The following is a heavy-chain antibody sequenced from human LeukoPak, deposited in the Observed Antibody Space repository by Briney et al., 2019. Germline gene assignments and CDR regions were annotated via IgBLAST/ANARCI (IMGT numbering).Heavy chain of an antibody. J-gene: IGHJ4*02. D-gene: IGHD3-9*01. Sequence: GGSLRLSCAASGFTFSSYEMNWVRQAPGKGLEWVSYISSSGTSTIYYADSVKGRFTISRDNAKNSLYLQMNSLRAEDTAVYYCARGLTRYFDLGDYWGQGTLVTVSS. CDR2: ISSSGTSTI. V-gene: IGHV3-48*03. CDR3: ARGLTRYFDLGDY. CDR1: GFTFSSYE.